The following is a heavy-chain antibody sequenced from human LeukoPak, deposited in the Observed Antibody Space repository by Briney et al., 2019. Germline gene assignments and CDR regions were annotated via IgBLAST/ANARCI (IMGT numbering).Heavy chain of an antibody. CDR2: ISSSSSYI. V-gene: IGHV3-21*01. D-gene: IGHD1-7*01. Sequence: GGSLRLSCAASGFTFSSYAMSWVRQAPGKGLEWVSSISSSSSYIYYADSVKGRFTISRDNAKNSLYLQMNSLRAEDTAVYYCAGTETGTFDYWGQGTLVTVSS. CDR1: GFTFSSYA. CDR3: AGTETGTFDY. J-gene: IGHJ4*02.